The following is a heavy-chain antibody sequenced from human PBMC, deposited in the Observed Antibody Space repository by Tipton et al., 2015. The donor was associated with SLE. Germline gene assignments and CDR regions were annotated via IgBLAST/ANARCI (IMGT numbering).Heavy chain of an antibody. CDR1: GFTFSSYA. J-gene: IGHJ6*02. D-gene: IGHD1-26*01. Sequence: SLRLSCAASGFTFSSYAMSWVRQAPGKGLEWVSAISGSGGSTYYADSVKGRFTISRDNSKNTLYLQMNSLRAEDTAVYYCATLGATTYYYGMDVWGQGTTVTVSS. V-gene: IGHV3-23*01. CDR2: ISGSGGST. CDR3: ATLGATTYYYGMDV.